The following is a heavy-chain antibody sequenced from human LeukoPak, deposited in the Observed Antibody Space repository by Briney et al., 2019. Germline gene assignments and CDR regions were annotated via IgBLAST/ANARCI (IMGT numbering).Heavy chain of an antibody. CDR2: INLNSGGT. CDR1: GYTFTGYY. D-gene: IGHD3-22*01. Sequence: ASVKVSCKASGYTFTGYYMHWVRQAPGQGLEWMGWINLNSGGTNYAQKFQGRVTMTRDTSISTAYMELSRLRSDDTAVYYCARGYYYDSSGPDAFDIWGQGTMVTVSS. V-gene: IGHV1-2*02. CDR3: ARGYYYDSSGPDAFDI. J-gene: IGHJ3*02.